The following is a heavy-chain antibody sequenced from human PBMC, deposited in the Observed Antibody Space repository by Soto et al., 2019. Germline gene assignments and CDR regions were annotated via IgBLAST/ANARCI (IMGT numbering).Heavy chain of an antibody. CDR3: ARDRSTVTTVEYYDY. CDR2: IYYSGST. J-gene: IGHJ4*02. Sequence: PSETLSLTCTVSGGSISSSSYYWGWIRQPPGKGLEWIGSIYYSGSTYYNPSLKSRVTISADTSKNQFSLKLSSVTAADTAVYYCARDRSTVTTVEYYDYWGQGALVTVSS. CDR1: GGSISSSSYY. D-gene: IGHD4-17*01. V-gene: IGHV4-39*07.